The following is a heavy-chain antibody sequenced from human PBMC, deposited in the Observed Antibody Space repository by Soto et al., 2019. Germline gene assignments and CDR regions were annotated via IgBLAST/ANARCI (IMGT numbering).Heavy chain of an antibody. J-gene: IGHJ4*02. D-gene: IGHD3-10*01. CDR3: ARDYGSGSYYTFDY. CDR2: IYSSGST. Sequence: LSLICTVSGGSISYYYWNWIRQSAGKGLEWIGRIYSSGSTNYNPSLKSRISMSIDTSKNQFSLKVRAVSAADTAVYYCARDYGSGSYYTFDYWGQGTQVTVSS. CDR1: GGSISYYY. V-gene: IGHV4-4*07.